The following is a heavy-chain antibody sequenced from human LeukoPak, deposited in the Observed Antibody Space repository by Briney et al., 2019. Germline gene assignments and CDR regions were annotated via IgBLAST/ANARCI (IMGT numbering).Heavy chain of an antibody. CDR3: AKCLGSGWYASSD. J-gene: IGHJ4*02. V-gene: IGHV3-23*01. CDR2: TSGSGGST. CDR1: GFTFSSHA. D-gene: IGHD6-13*01. Sequence: PGGSLRLSCAASGFTFSSHAMGWVRQAPGKGLEWVSGTSGSGGSTYYVDSVKGRFTISRDNSKNTLYLQMNSLRAEDMAVYYCAKCLGSGWYASSDWGQGTLVTVSS.